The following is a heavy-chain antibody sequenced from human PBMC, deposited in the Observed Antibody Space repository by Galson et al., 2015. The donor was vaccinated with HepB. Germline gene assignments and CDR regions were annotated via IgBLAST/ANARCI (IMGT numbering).Heavy chain of an antibody. CDR3: AREPLSSSGFDY. D-gene: IGHD6-6*01. Sequence: SLRLSCAASGFTFSSYAMHWVRQAPGKGLEWVAVISYDGSNKYYADSVKGRFTISRDNSKNTLYLQMNSLRAEDTAVYYCAREPLSSSGFDYWGPGTLVTVSS. V-gene: IGHV3-30-3*01. CDR2: ISYDGSNK. J-gene: IGHJ4*02. CDR1: GFTFSSYA.